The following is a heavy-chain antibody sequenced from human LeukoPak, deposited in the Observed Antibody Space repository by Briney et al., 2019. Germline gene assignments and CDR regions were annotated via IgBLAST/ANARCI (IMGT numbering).Heavy chain of an antibody. D-gene: IGHD5-12*01. CDR1: GGSINNHY. Sequence: SETLSLTCIVSGGSINNHYWNWIRPTAGKGLEWIGDIHYTGTTKYNPSLKSRVTISIDTSKNQFSLELSSVTATDTAVYFCATNRAGSYDRPFDIWGQGTMVTVSS. CDR3: ATNRAGSYDRPFDI. J-gene: IGHJ3*02. V-gene: IGHV4-59*08. CDR2: IHYTGTT.